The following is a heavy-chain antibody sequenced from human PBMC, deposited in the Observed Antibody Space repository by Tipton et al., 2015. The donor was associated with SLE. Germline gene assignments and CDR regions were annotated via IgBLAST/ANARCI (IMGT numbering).Heavy chain of an antibody. CDR2: IRYDGSYK. CDR3: AKESPGASGSFDY. D-gene: IGHD4/OR15-4a*01. V-gene: IGHV3-30*02. J-gene: IGHJ4*02. Sequence: SLRLSCAASGFTFSSSGVHWVRQAPGKGLDWVAFIRYDGSYKYYADSVKGRFTISRDNSKNTVYLQMSSLRAEDTAVYFCAKESPGASGSFDYWGQGTLVTVSS. CDR1: GFTFSSSG.